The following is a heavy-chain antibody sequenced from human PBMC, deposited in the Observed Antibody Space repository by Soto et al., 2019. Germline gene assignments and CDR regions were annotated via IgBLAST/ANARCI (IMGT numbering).Heavy chain of an antibody. V-gene: IGHV4-31*03. D-gene: IGHD7-27*01. Sequence: SETLSLTCSVSGDPVSSGSYYWTWVRQHPVKGLEWIGYIYHTGSTYYNPSLQSRLIMSIDTSKNQFSLHLYSVTAADTAVYFCAAKLGTKHYFEFWGQGSLVTVSS. CDR3: AAKLGTKHYFEF. J-gene: IGHJ4*02. CDR2: IYHTGST. CDR1: GDPVSSGSYY.